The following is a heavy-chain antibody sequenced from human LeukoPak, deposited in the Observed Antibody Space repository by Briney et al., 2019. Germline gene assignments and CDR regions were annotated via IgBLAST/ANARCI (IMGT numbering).Heavy chain of an antibody. CDR2: ISGSGGST. Sequence: ETLSLTCAVSGGSISSSNWWSWVRQAPGKGLEWVSAISGSGGSTYYADSVKGRFTISRDNSKNTLYLQMNSLRAEDTAVYYCAKGIVAAINSDYYYGMDVWGQGTTVTVSS. V-gene: IGHV3-23*01. CDR1: GGSISSSN. D-gene: IGHD5-12*01. CDR3: AKGIVAAINSDYYYGMDV. J-gene: IGHJ6*02.